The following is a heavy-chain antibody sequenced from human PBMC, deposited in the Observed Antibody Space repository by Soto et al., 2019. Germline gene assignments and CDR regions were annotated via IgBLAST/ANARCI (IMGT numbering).Heavy chain of an antibody. CDR3: AKRYCGGGSCYTGFDY. CDR1: GGSISSYY. CDR2: IYYSGST. J-gene: IGHJ4*02. D-gene: IGHD2-15*01. Sequence: SETLSLTCTVSGGSISSYYWSWIRQPPGKGLEWIGYIYYSGSTNYNPSLKSRVTISVDTSKNQFSLKLSSVTAEDTAVYYCAKRYCGGGSCYTGFDYWGQGILVTVSS. V-gene: IGHV4-59*08.